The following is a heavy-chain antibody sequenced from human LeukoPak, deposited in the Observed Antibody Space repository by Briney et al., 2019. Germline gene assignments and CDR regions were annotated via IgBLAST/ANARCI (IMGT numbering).Heavy chain of an antibody. CDR3: ARGRGYCSSTSCANFDY. Sequence: SETLSLTCTVSGGSISISSHYWAWIRQPPGKGLEWIGYIYSSGSTNYNPSLKSRVTISGDTSRNHFSLNLSSVTAADTAVYYCARGRGYCSSTSCANFDYWGQGTLLPVSS. CDR2: IYSSGST. D-gene: IGHD2-2*01. CDR1: GGSISISSHY. V-gene: IGHV4-61*03. J-gene: IGHJ4*02.